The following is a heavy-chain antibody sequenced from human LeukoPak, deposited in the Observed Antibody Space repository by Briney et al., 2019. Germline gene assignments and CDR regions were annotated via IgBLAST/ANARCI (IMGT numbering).Heavy chain of an antibody. D-gene: IGHD3-22*01. CDR3: ARLKSYYYDTSDKDAFDI. Sequence: ASVKVSCKASGYTFTSHFMHWVRQAPGQGLEWMGIINPSGGSTNYAQKFQGRVTMTRDTSTSTVYMELSSLRSEDTAIYFCARLKSYYYDTSDKDAFDIWGQGTLVTVSS. V-gene: IGHV1-46*01. CDR1: GYTFTSHF. J-gene: IGHJ3*02. CDR2: INPSGGST.